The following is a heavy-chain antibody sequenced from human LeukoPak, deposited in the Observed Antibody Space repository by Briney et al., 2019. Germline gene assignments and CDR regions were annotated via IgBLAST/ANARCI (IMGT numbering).Heavy chain of an antibody. V-gene: IGHV4-4*02. CDR1: GGSISSSNW. J-gene: IGHJ4*02. CDR2: IYHSGST. Sequence: PSETLSLTCTVSGGSISSSNWWSWVRQPPGKGLEWIGEIYHSGSTNYNPSLKSRVTISVDKSKNQFSLKLSSVTAADTAVYYCARRTVFPYHFDYWGQGTLVTVSS. CDR3: ARRTVFPYHFDY. D-gene: IGHD4-11*01.